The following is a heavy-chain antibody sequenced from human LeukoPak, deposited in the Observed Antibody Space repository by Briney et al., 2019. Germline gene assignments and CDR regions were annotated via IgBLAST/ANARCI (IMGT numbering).Heavy chain of an antibody. J-gene: IGHJ5*02. Sequence: NASETLSLTCAVSGGSISSSNWWSWVRQPPGKGLEWIGEIYHSGSTNYNPSLKSRVTISVDKSKNQFSLKLSSVTAADTAVYYCARGHSPPGSDGSWFDPWGQGTLVTVSS. CDR2: IYHSGST. D-gene: IGHD3-10*01. CDR1: GGSISSSNW. V-gene: IGHV4-4*02. CDR3: ARGHSPPGSDGSWFDP.